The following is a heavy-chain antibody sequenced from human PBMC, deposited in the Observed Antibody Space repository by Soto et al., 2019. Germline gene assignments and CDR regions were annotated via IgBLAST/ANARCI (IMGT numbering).Heavy chain of an antibody. CDR2: ISSSSSYI. V-gene: IGHV3-21*01. Sequence: EVQLVESGGGLVKPGGSLRLSCAASGFTFSSYSMNWVRQAPGKGLEWVSSISSSSSYIYYADSVKGRFTISRDNAKNSLYLQMNSLRAEDTAVYYCARDQVPAAKVVPLGLGWGWGQGTLVTVSS. J-gene: IGHJ4*02. CDR3: ARDQVPAAKVVPLGLGWG. CDR1: GFTFSSYS. D-gene: IGHD2-2*01.